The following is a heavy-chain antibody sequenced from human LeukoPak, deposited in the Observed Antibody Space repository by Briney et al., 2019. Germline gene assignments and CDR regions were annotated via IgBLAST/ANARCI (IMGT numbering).Heavy chain of an antibody. CDR3: AKVSLNMVNDAFDI. V-gene: IGHV3-53*05. D-gene: IGHD4/OR15-4a*01. CDR1: GFTVSSSY. CDR2: IYSGGTT. Sequence: GRSLRLSCATSGFTVSSSYMIWVRQAPGKGLEWVSVIYSGGTTYYADSVKGRFTISRDNSKNTLYLQMNGLRAEDTAMYYCAKVSLNMVNDAFDIWGQGTMVSVSS. J-gene: IGHJ3*02.